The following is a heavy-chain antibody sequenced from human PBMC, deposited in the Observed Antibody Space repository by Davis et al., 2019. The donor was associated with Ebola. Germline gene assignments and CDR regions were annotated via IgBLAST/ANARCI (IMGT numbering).Heavy chain of an antibody. CDR3: ARDSSGWYWSWFDP. CDR1: GYSFTSYW. V-gene: IGHV5-51*01. CDR2: IYPGDSDT. D-gene: IGHD6-19*01. J-gene: IGHJ5*02. Sequence: GGSLRLSCKGSGYSFTSYWIGWVRQMPGKGLEWMGIIYPGDSDTRYSPSFQGQVTISADKSISTAYLQWSSLKASDTAMYYCARDSSGWYWSWFDPWGQGTLVTVSS.